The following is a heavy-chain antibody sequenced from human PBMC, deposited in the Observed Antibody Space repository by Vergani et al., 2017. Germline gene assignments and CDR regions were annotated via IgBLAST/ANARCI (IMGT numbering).Heavy chain of an antibody. J-gene: IGHJ6*02. CDR1: GFTFSSYA. D-gene: IGHD2-2*01. Sequence: EVQLLESGGGLVQPGGSLRLSCAASGFTFSSYAMSWVRQAPGKGLEWVSAISGSGGSTYYADSVKGRFTISRDNSKNTLYLQMNSLRAEDTAVYYCAKSVVLAAYYYYYYGMDVWGQGTTVTVSS. CDR3: AKSVVLAAYYYYYYGMDV. CDR2: ISGSGGST. V-gene: IGHV3-23*01.